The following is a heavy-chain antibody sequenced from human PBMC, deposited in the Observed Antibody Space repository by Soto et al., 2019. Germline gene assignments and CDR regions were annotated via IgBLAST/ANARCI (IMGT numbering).Heavy chain of an antibody. V-gene: IGHV3-21*01. CDR2: ISSSSSYI. CDR1: VFTFSSYS. CDR3: ARDHSARYCSGGSCFDGMDV. D-gene: IGHD2-15*01. Sequence: GSLRLSCAASVFTFSSYSMNWVRQAPGKGLEWVSSISSSSSYIYYADSVKGRFTISRDNAKNSLYLQMNSLRAEDTAVYYCARDHSARYCSGGSCFDGMDVWGQGTTVTVSS. J-gene: IGHJ6*02.